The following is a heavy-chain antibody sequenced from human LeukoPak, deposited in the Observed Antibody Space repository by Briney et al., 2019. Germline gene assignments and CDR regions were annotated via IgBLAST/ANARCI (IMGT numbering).Heavy chain of an antibody. CDR2: IWDDGGTK. CDR3: AREGLTGSTNWFDS. Sequence: PGGSLRLSCVVSGFTFSSYGMHWVRQAPGKGLEWVVVIWDDGGTKYYSDSVKGRFTISRDNSKSTLYLEMNSLRVEDTAVYYCAREGLTGSTNWFDSWGQGTLATVSS. CDR1: GFTFSSYG. V-gene: IGHV3-33*01. J-gene: IGHJ5*01. D-gene: IGHD1-7*01.